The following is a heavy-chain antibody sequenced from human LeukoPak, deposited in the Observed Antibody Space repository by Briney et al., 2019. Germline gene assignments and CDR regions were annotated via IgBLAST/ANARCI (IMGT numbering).Heavy chain of an antibody. CDR3: ARGPHYYDSSGYWRGYYFDY. CDR2: INHSGST. Sequence: KPSETLSLTCAVYGGSFSGYYWSWIRQPPGKGLEWIGEINHSGSTNYNPSLKSRVTISVDTSKNQFSLKLTSVTAADTAVYYCARGPHYYDSSGYWRGYYFDYWGQGTRVTVSS. D-gene: IGHD3-22*01. V-gene: IGHV4-34*01. CDR1: GGSFSGYY. J-gene: IGHJ4*02.